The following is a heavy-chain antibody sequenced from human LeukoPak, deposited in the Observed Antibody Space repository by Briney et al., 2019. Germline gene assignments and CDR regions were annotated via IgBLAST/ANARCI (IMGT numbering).Heavy chain of an antibody. V-gene: IGHV3-74*01. D-gene: IGHD6-19*01. CDR3: ARERTSGWPAFDF. J-gene: IGHJ4*01. Sequence: RGSPCLSCAASGFTFSSFWMHWLCQAPGKGLVWVSRINSVGSSTSYSDSVKGRFTISRDNAKNTLYLQMNSLRAEDTAVYYCARERTSGWPAFDFWGQKPGHRL. CDR1: GFTFSSFW. CDR2: INSVGSST.